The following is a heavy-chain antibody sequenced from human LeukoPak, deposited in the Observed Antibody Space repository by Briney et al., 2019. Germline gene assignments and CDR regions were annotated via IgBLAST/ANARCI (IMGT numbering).Heavy chain of an antibody. V-gene: IGHV4-4*07. J-gene: IGHJ4*02. CDR3: ARDQGPYYYDSSGTYYFDY. CDR1: GGSISSYY. Sequence: PSETLSLTCTVSGGSISSYYWSWIRQPAGKGLEWIGRIYTSGSTNYNPSLKSRVTMSVDTSKNQFSLKLSSVTAADTAVYYCARDQGPYYYDSSGTYYFDYWGQGTLVTVSS. CDR2: IYTSGST. D-gene: IGHD3-22*01.